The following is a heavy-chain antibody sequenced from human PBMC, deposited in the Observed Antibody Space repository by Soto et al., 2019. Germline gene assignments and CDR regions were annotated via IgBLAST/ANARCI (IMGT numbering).Heavy chain of an antibody. D-gene: IGHD3-3*01. CDR2: INPSGGAT. CDR3: AKGYDDGGYNWFDP. CDR1: RYTFTSNY. V-gene: IGHV1-46*01. Sequence: QVQLLQSGAEVKRPGASVKVSCKASRYTFTSNYMHWVRQTPGQRLEWMGVINPSGGATTYAQEFQGRVTLTRDTSTSTVYMELNSLTSEDTAVYYCAKGYDDGGYNWFDPWGQGTLVTVSP. J-gene: IGHJ5*02.